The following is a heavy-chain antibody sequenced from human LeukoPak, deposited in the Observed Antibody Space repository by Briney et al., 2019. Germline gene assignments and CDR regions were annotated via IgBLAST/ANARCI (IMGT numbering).Heavy chain of an antibody. Sequence: SETLSLTCAAYGGSFSGYYWSWIRQPPGKGLEWIGEINHSGSTNYNPSLKSRVTISVDTSKNQFSLKLSSVTAADTAVYYCARGGLRWFGPTFFDYWGQGTLVTVSS. V-gene: IGHV4-34*01. D-gene: IGHD3-10*01. CDR2: INHSGST. CDR1: GGSFSGYY. J-gene: IGHJ4*02. CDR3: ARGGLRWFGPTFFDY.